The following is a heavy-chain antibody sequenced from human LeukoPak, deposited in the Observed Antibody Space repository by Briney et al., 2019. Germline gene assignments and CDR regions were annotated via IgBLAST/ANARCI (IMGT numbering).Heavy chain of an antibody. CDR1: GDSISTSY. J-gene: IGHJ6*02. Sequence: PSETLSLTCAVSGDSISTSYWSWIRQPAGKGLEYIGRISSSGNTNYNPSLKSRVTMSVDTSKNQFSLKLDSVTAADTAVYYCARERLGDVVVPAALSYGMDVWGQGTTVTVSS. D-gene: IGHD2-2*01. V-gene: IGHV4-4*07. CDR3: ARERLGDVVVPAALSYGMDV. CDR2: ISSSGNT.